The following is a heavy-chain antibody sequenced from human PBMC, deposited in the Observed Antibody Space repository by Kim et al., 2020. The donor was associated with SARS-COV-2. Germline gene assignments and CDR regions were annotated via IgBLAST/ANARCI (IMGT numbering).Heavy chain of an antibody. Sequence: ADPGKGRFTIARDNSKNTLYLQMNSLRAEETAVYYCARALSGSYYSPFDYWGQGTLVTVSS. V-gene: IGHV3-30*01. D-gene: IGHD1-26*01. CDR3: ARALSGSYYSPFDY. J-gene: IGHJ4*02.